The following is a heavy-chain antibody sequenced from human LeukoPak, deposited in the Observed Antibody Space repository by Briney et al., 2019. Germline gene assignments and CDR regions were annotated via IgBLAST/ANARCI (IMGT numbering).Heavy chain of an antibody. J-gene: IGHJ4*02. CDR1: GFTFSSSD. CDR2: ISYDATNK. Sequence: PGGSLRLSCAASGFTFSSSDMHWVRQAPGKGLEWVAVISYDATNKYYADSVKGRFTLSRDNSENTLYLQTNTLRDEDTAVYYCAKASSNYFYYFEYWGQGTLVTVSS. D-gene: IGHD2/OR15-2a*01. CDR3: AKASSNYFYYFEY. V-gene: IGHV3-30*18.